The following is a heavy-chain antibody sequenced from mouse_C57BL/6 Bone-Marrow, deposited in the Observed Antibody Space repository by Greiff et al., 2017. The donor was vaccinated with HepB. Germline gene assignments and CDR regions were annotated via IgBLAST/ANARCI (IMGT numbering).Heavy chain of an antibody. CDR2: ISSGGDYI. Sequence: EVKLMESGEGLVKPGGSLKLSCAASGFTFSSYAMSWVRQTPEKRLEWVAYISSGGDYIYYADTVKGRFTISRDNARNTLYLQMSSLKSEDTAMYYCTRAVSTGVEERFDYWGQGTTLTVSS. J-gene: IGHJ2*01. D-gene: IGHD1-1*01. CDR3: TRAVSTGVEERFDY. CDR1: GFTFSSYA. V-gene: IGHV5-9-1*02.